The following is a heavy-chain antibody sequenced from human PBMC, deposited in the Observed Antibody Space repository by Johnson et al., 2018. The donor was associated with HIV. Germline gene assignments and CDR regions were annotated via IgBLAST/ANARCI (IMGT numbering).Heavy chain of an antibody. D-gene: IGHD3-10*01. Sequence: QVQLVESGGGVVQPGRSLRLSCVASGFTFSSYAMHWVRQAPGKGLEWVAVISYDGSNKYYADSVKGRLIISRDNSKNTLYLQMNSLRAEDTAVYYCAKDYEWFGEFVDAFDIGGQGTMVTVSS. V-gene: IGHV3-30-3*01. CDR3: AKDYEWFGEFVDAFDI. CDR1: GFTFSSYA. J-gene: IGHJ3*02. CDR2: ISYDGSNK.